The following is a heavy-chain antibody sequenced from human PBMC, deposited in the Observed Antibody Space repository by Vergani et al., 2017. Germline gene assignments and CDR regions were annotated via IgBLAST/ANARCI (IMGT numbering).Heavy chain of an antibody. CDR1: GYSFTNYW. V-gene: IGHV5-51*01. CDR3: ARLYGRDSSGSKYFDY. J-gene: IGHJ4*02. Sequence: EVQLVQSGAEVKKPGESLKISCQISGYSFTNYWIGWVRQMPGKGLEWMGIIHPAASDTRYSPSFQGRVTISVDKSISTAYLQRSSLRASDSAMYYCARLYGRDSSGSKYFDYWGQGTLVTVSS. CDR2: IHPAASDT. D-gene: IGHD3-22*01.